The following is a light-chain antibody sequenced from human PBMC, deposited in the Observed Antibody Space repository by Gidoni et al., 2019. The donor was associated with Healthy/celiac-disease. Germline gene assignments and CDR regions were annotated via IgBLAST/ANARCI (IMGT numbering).Light chain of an antibody. CDR3: QQYGSSFFT. V-gene: IGKV3-20*01. J-gene: IGKJ3*01. Sequence: IVFTQSPGSLSLPPGERATLSCRASQSVSSSYLAWYQQKPGQAPRLLIYGASRRATGIPDRFSGSGSGTDFTLTISRLEPEDFAVYYCQQYGSSFFTFGPGTKVDIK. CDR1: QSVSSSY. CDR2: GAS.